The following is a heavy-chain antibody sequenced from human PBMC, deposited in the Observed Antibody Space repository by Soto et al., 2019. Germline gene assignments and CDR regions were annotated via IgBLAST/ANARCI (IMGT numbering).Heavy chain of an antibody. CDR1: GFSLSTNGVG. V-gene: IGHV2-5*02. D-gene: IGHD6-13*01. J-gene: IGHJ4*02. Sequence: QITLKESGPTLMKPTQTLTLTCTFSGFSLSTNGVGVGWIRQPPGKALEWLALIYWDDDKRYSPSLKSRLTITKDTSKNQVVVTMTNMDPVDTATYYCARRLRYSSSQYYFDYWGQGTLVTVSS. CDR2: IYWDDDK. CDR3: ARRLRYSSSQYYFDY.